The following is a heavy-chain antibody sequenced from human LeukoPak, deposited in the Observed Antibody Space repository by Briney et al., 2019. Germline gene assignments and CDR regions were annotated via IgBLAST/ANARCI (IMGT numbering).Heavy chain of an antibody. CDR1: GYTFTNYG. V-gene: IGHV1-18*01. CDR2: ISGYSGKT. CDR3: ARDDYGAYVSYFQH. J-gene: IGHJ1*01. Sequence: ASVKVSCKASGYTFTNYGISWVRRAPGQGPEWMGWISGYSGKTNFAQKFQGRVTMTTDTSTSTAYMELRSLRSDDTAVYYCARDDYGAYVSYFQHWGQGTLVIVSS. D-gene: IGHD4-17*01.